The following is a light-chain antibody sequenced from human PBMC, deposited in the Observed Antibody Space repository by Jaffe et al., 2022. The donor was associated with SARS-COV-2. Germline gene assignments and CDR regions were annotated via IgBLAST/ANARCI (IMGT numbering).Light chain of an antibody. Sequence: DIQMTQSPSSLSASVGDRVTITCQASQDIRNYLNWYQKKSGKAPKLLIYDASNLETGVPSRFSGSGSGTDFTFTISSLQPEDIATYYCQQYGNLPPLFGQGTRLEIK. CDR2: DAS. CDR1: QDIRNY. V-gene: IGKV1-33*01. J-gene: IGKJ5*01. CDR3: QQYGNLPPL.